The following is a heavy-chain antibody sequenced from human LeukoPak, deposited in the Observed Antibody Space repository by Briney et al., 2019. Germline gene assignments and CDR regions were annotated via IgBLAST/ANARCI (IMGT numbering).Heavy chain of an antibody. D-gene: IGHD3-22*01. J-gene: IGHJ4*02. V-gene: IGHV3-15*01. CDR2: IKSKTDGGTT. Sequence: GGSLRLSCAASGFTFSNAWMSWVRQAPGKGLEWVGRIKSKTDGGTTDYAAPVKGRFTISRDNSKNTLYLQMNSLKTEDTAVYYRTTDKIPTYYYDSSGHYWGQGTLVTVSS. CDR1: GFTFSNAW. CDR3: TTDKIPTYYYDSSGHY.